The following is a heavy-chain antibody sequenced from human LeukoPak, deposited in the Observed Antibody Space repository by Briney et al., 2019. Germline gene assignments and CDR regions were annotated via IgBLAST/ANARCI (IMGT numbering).Heavy chain of an antibody. Sequence: PGGSLRLSCAASGFTFDDYAMHWVRQAPGKGLEWVSGISWNSGTVACADSVKGRFTISRDNAKNSLYLQMTSLRTDDMAVYYCAKDNGVSVAMVDGMDVWGKGTTVTVSS. D-gene: IGHD4/OR15-4a*01. CDR1: GFTFDDYA. CDR2: ISWNSGTV. CDR3: AKDNGVSVAMVDGMDV. V-gene: IGHV3-9*03. J-gene: IGHJ6*04.